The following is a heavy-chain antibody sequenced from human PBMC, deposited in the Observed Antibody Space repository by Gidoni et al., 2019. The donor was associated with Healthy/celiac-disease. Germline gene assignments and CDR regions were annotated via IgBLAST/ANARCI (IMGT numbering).Heavy chain of an antibody. CDR3: ARHLVVRGVINNYYYYGMDV. D-gene: IGHD3-10*01. V-gene: IGHV5-10-1*03. J-gene: IGHJ6*02. CDR2: IDPSDSYT. CDR1: GYSFTSYW. Sequence: EVQLVQSGAEVKKPGESLRISCKGSGYSFTSYWISWVRQMPGKGLEWMGRIDPSDSYTNYSPSFQGHVTISADKSISTAYLQWSSLKASDTAMYYCARHLVVRGVINNYYYYGMDVWGQGTTVTVSS.